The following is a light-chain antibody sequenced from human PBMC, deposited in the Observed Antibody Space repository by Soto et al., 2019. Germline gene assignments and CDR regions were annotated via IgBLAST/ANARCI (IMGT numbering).Light chain of an antibody. CDR2: DAS. Sequence: EIVLTQSPATLSLSPGERATLSCRASQSVSKYLAWYQQKPGQAPRLLIHDASNRATGIPARFSGSGSGTDFTITISSLEPEDFGVYYCQQRSNWPQIAFGGGTKVEIK. CDR3: QQRSNWPQIA. V-gene: IGKV3-11*01. CDR1: QSVSKY. J-gene: IGKJ4*01.